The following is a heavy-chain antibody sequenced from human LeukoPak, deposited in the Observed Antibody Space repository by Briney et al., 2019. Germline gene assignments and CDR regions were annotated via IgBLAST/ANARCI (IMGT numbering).Heavy chain of an antibody. V-gene: IGHV1-69*05. J-gene: IGHJ6*03. CDR1: GGTFSSYA. D-gene: IGHD6-13*01. Sequence: SVKVSCKASGGTFSSYAISWVRQAPGQGLEWMGGIIPIFGTANYAQKFQGRVTITTDESTSTAYMELSSLRSEDTAVYYCARPAEPFKKHVDPSYYYYYYYMDVWGKGTTVTVSS. CDR3: ARPAEPFKKHVDPSYYYYYYYMDV. CDR2: IIPIFGTA.